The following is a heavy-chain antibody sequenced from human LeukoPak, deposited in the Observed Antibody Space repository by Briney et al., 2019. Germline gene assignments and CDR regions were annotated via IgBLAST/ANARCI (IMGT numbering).Heavy chain of an antibody. J-gene: IGHJ6*03. Sequence: SETLSLTCTVSGGSISSSRYYWGWIRQPPWKGLEWIGSIDYSGTTNYNPSLKSRVTMSVDTSKNQFSLKLSSVTAADTAVYYCAGEFSYYMDVWGKGTTVTISS. CDR1: GGSISSSRYY. CDR3: AGEFSYYMDV. D-gene: IGHD3-10*01. V-gene: IGHV4-39*07. CDR2: IDYSGTT.